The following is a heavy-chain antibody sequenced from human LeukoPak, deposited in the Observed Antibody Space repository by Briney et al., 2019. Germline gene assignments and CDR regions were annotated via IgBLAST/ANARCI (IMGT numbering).Heavy chain of an antibody. V-gene: IGHV5-51*01. CDR2: IYPGNSDT. J-gene: IGHJ5*02. CDR1: GYSFTNYW. Sequence: GESLKISCKGSGYSFTNYWIGWVRQIPGIGLEWMGIIYPGNSDTRYSPSFQGQVTFSADKSISTAYLQWSSLKASDTAMYYCVRHLSVDRSSSRWFDPWGQGTLVTVSS. D-gene: IGHD6-6*01. CDR3: VRHLSVDRSSSRWFDP.